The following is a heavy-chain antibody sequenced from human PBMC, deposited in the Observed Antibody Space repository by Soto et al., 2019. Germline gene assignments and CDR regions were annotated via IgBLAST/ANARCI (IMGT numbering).Heavy chain of an antibody. D-gene: IGHD2-2*01. CDR3: AKDLGCSSTSCYPDGMDV. CDR2: ISYDGSNK. Sequence: GGSLRLSCAASGFTFSSYGMHWVCQAPGKGLEWVAVISYDGSNKYYADSVKGRFTISRDNSKNTLYLQMNSLRAEDTAVYYCAKDLGCSSTSCYPDGMDVWGQGTTVTVSS. V-gene: IGHV3-30*18. J-gene: IGHJ6*02. CDR1: GFTFSSYG.